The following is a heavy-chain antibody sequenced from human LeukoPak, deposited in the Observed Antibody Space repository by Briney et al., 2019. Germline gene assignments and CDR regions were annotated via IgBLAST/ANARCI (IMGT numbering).Heavy chain of an antibody. CDR3: ARLLVGAYFDY. CDR2: INPSGGST. D-gene: IGHD1-26*01. V-gene: IGHV1-46*01. Sequence: GASVKVSCKASGYTFTSYYVHWVRQAPGQGLEWMGIINPSGGSTSYAQKFQGRVTMTRDMSTSTVYMELSSLRSEDTAVYYCARLLVGAYFDYWGQGTLVTVSS. CDR1: GYTFTSYY. J-gene: IGHJ4*02.